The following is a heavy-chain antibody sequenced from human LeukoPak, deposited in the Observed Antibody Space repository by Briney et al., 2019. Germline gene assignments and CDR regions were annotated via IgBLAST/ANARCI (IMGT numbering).Heavy chain of an antibody. CDR2: ISSDGSNT. V-gene: IGHV3-30*03. D-gene: IGHD3-22*01. J-gene: IGHJ4*02. Sequence: GGSLRLSCAASGFTFSNSGMHWVRQAPGKGLEWVAVISSDGSNTYYADSVKGRFTISRDNSKNTLYLQMNSLRAEDTAMYYCTRGALVIVVIFDYWGQGTLVTVSS. CDR3: TRGALVIVVIFDY. CDR1: GFTFSNSG.